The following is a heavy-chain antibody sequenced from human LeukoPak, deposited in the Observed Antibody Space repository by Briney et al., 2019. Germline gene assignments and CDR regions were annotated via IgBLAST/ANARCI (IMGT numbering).Heavy chain of an antibody. J-gene: IGHJ4*02. D-gene: IGHD3-22*01. CDR2: ISYDGSNK. Sequence: GGSLRLSCAASGFTFSSYGVHWVRQAPGKGLEWVAVISYDGSNKYYADSVKGRFTISRDNSKNTLYLQMNSLRAEDTAVYYCAKDQDYDSSGYYFRGGFFDYWGQGTLVTVSS. CDR1: GFTFSSYG. V-gene: IGHV3-30*18. CDR3: AKDQDYDSSGYYFRGGFFDY.